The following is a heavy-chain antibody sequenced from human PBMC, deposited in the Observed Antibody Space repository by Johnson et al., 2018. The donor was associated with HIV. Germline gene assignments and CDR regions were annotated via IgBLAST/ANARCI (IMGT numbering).Heavy chain of an antibody. J-gene: IGHJ3*02. D-gene: IGHD6-19*01. Sequence: QVQLVESGGGVVQPGRSLRLSCAASGFTFSSYGMHWVRQAPGKGLEWVAVISYDGSNKYYADSVQGRFTISRDNSKNTLYLQMNSLRAEDTAVYYCAKELGIPSGWYRGAFDIWGQGTMVTVSS. CDR1: GFTFSSYG. CDR2: ISYDGSNK. V-gene: IGHV3-30*18. CDR3: AKELGIPSGWYRGAFDI.